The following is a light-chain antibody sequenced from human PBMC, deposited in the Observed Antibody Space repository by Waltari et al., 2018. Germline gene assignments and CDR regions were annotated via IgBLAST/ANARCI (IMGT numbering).Light chain of an antibody. V-gene: IGKV3-11*01. CDR3: QQRSSWPIT. CDR1: QSVSSY. J-gene: IGKJ5*01. Sequence: EIVLTQSPATLSLSPGEGATLSCRASQSVSSYLAWYQQKPGQAPRLLIYDASNRATGIPARFSGSWSGTDFTLTISSLEPEDFAVYYCQQRSSWPITFGQGTRLEIK. CDR2: DAS.